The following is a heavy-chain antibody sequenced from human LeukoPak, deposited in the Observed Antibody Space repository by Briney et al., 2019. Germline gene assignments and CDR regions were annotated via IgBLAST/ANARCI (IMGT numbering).Heavy chain of an antibody. Sequence: GGSLRLSCAASGFTFSSYRMHWVRQAPGKGLEWVAVIWYDGSNKYYADSVKGRFTISRDNSKNTLYLQMNSLRAEDTAVYYCAREGYDYVWGSYRPYYFDYWGQGTLVTVSS. D-gene: IGHD3-16*02. CDR3: AREGYDYVWGSYRPYYFDY. CDR1: GFTFSSYR. CDR2: IWYDGSNK. V-gene: IGHV3-33*01. J-gene: IGHJ4*02.